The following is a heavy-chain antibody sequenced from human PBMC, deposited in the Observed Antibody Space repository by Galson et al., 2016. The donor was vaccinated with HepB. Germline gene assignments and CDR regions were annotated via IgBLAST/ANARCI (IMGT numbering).Heavy chain of an antibody. Sequence: SETLSLTCVVSGGSISTDIYWSWIRQPPAKGLEWIGEFHHRGSPHYNPSLQSRVSISVDNSKNEFSLELTSVTAADTALYYCARNGVFGAHGGYSFDYWGPGPLVTVSS. CDR3: ARNGVFGAHGGYSFDY. V-gene: IGHV4/OR15-8*01. CDR2: FHHRGSP. D-gene: IGHD4-23*01. J-gene: IGHJ4*02. CDR1: GGSISTDIY.